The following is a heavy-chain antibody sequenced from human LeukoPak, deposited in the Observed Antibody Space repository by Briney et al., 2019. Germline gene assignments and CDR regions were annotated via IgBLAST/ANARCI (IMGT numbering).Heavy chain of an antibody. CDR1: GFTFDNYA. Sequence: PGGSLRLSCAASGFTFDNYAMAWVRQAPGKGLEWVSAISAGGASTYYADSVKGRFTISRDNNRNTLYLQMNSLRAEDTAVYYCATDPVVVSNQGFYHWDQGTLVTVSS. CDR3: ATDPVVVSNQGFYH. CDR2: ISAGGAST. V-gene: IGHV3-23*01. D-gene: IGHD2-15*01. J-gene: IGHJ4*02.